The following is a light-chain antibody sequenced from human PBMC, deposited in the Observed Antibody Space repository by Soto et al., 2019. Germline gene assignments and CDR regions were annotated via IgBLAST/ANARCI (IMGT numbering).Light chain of an antibody. V-gene: IGLV3-1*01. CDR2: QDT. J-gene: IGLJ2*01. CDR3: QAWDSSTVV. CDR1: KLGYKY. Sequence: SYELTQPPSLSVSPGQTASIACSGDKLGYKYVCWYQQKPGQSPVLVIYQDTKRPSGIPERFSGSNSGNTATLTISGTQAMDEADYYCQAWDSSTVVFGGGTKLTVL.